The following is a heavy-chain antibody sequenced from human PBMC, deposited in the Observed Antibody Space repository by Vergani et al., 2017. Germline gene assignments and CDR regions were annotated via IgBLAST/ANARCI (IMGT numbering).Heavy chain of an antibody. Sequence: QVQLVESGGGVVQLGRSLRLSCAASGFTFSSYGMHWVRQAPGKGLEWVAVIWYDGSNKYYADSVKGRFTISRDNSKNTLYLQMNSLRAEDTAVYYCARDRRTTVTTKPFDYWGQGTLVTVSS. J-gene: IGHJ4*02. CDR2: IWYDGSNK. CDR1: GFTFSSYG. D-gene: IGHD4-17*01. V-gene: IGHV3-33*01. CDR3: ARDRRTTVTTKPFDY.